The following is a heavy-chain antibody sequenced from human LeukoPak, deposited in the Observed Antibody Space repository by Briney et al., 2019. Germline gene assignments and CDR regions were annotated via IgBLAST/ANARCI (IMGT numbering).Heavy chain of an antibody. CDR1: GYTFTGYY. J-gene: IGHJ4*02. D-gene: IGHD4-17*01. CDR2: INPNSGGT. Sequence: ASVKVSCKASGYTFTGYYMHWVRQAPGQGLEWMGWINPNSGGTNYAQKFQGRVTMTRDTSISTAYMELSRLRSDDTAVYYCATRTDYGDYKGQFDYWGQGTLVTVSS. V-gene: IGHV1-2*02. CDR3: ATRTDYGDYKGQFDY.